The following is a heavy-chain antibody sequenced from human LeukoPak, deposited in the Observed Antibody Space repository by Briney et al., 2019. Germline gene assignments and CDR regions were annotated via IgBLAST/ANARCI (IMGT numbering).Heavy chain of an antibody. CDR3: ARVAPLPSYAFDI. Sequence: GRSLRLSCAASGFTFSSYAMHWVRQAPGKGLEWVSYISSSGSTIYYADSVKGRFTISRDNAKNSLYLQMNSLRAEDTAVYYCARVAPLPSYAFDIWGQGTMVTVSS. CDR2: ISSSGSTI. D-gene: IGHD5-12*01. CDR1: GFTFSSYA. V-gene: IGHV3-48*04. J-gene: IGHJ3*02.